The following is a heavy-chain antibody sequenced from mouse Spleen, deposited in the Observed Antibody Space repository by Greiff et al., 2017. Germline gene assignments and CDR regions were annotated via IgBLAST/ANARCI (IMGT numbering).Heavy chain of an antibody. V-gene: IGHV1-76*01. CDR3: ARADDRFAY. D-gene: IGHD2-12*01. CDR2: IYPGSGNT. Sequence: QVQLQQSGAELGGPGAWVELSCKASGYTFTDYYINWVKQRPGQGLEWIARIYPGSGNTYYNEKFKGKATLTAEKSSSTAYMQLTSLTSDASAVYFCARADDRFAYWGQGTLVTVSA. CDR1: GYTFTDYY. J-gene: IGHJ3*01.